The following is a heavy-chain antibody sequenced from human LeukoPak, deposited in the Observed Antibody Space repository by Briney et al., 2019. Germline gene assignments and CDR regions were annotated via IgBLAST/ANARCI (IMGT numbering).Heavy chain of an antibody. D-gene: IGHD3-9*01. Sequence: SQTLSLTCTVSGGSISSGGYYWSWIRQPPGKGLEWIGYIYHSGSTYYNPSLKSRVTISVDRSKNQFSLKLSSVTAADTAVYYCARRDVSDWYLDYWGQGTLVTVSS. J-gene: IGHJ4*02. CDR2: IYHSGST. CDR3: ARRDVSDWYLDY. CDR1: GGSISSGGYY. V-gene: IGHV4-30-2*01.